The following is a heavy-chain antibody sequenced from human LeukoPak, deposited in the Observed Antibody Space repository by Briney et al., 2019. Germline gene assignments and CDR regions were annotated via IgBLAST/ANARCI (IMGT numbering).Heavy chain of an antibody. CDR3: TRETYGDYVRTGYYYYMDV. D-gene: IGHD4-17*01. V-gene: IGHV3-73*01. Sequence: PGGSLRLSCAASGFTFSGSAMHWVRQASGKGLEWVGRIRSKANSYATAYAASVKGRFTISRDDSKNTAYLQMNSLKTEDTAVYYCTRETYGDYVRTGYYYYMDVWGEGTTVTVSS. CDR2: IRSKANSYAT. J-gene: IGHJ6*03. CDR1: GFTFSGSA.